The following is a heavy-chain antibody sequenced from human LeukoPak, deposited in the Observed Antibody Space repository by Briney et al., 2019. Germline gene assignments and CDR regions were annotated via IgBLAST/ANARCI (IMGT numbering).Heavy chain of an antibody. CDR3: AKGGSWLNWFDP. V-gene: IGHV3-23*01. Sequence: GGSLRLSCAASGFTFSSYAMSWVRQAPGKGLEWVSAISGSGGSTYYADSVKGRFTISRDNSKNTLFLQMNSLRAEDTAVYYCAKGGSWLNWFDPWGQGTLVTVSS. D-gene: IGHD6-13*01. CDR2: ISGSGGST. J-gene: IGHJ5*02. CDR1: GFTFSSYA.